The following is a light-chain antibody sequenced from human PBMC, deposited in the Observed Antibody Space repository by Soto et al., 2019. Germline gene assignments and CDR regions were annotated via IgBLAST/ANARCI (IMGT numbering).Light chain of an antibody. CDR3: QHYVTSLTT. J-gene: IGKJ1*01. CDR1: QSVSSY. V-gene: IGKV3-20*01. Sequence: EIVLTQSPATLSLSPGERASLSCRASQSVSSYLAWYQQKPGQAPRLLIYGASRRATGIPDRFTGSGSGTDFTLTISRLEPEDFAVYYCQHYVTSLTTFGQGTKVDIK. CDR2: GAS.